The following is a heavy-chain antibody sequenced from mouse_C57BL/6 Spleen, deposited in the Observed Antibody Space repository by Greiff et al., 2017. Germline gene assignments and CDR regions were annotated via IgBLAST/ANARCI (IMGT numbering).Heavy chain of an antibody. CDR1: GFTFSDYG. CDR2: ISSGGSTT. D-gene: IGHD1-1*01. J-gene: IGHJ2*01. V-gene: IGHV5-17*01. CDR3: ARGTVVFDY. Sequence: EVMLVESGGGLVKPGASLKLSCAASGFTFSDYGMHWVRQAPEKGLEWFAYISSGGSTTYYADTVKGRFTISRDNAKSTLFLQMSSLTSEDTAMYYCARGTVVFDYWGKGTTLTVSS.